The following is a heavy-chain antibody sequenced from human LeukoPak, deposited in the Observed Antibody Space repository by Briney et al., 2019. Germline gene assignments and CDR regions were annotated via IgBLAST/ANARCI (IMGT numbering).Heavy chain of an antibody. D-gene: IGHD6-19*01. CDR1: GYTFTTYG. Sequence: ASVKVSCKASGYTFTTYGVSWARQAPGQGREWRGWISAYNGNANYAQKLQGRVTMTTDTSTSTAYMELRGLRSDDTDVYYCARDQTAVAGKAVDYGGQETLVTVSS. CDR3: ARDQTAVAGKAVDY. V-gene: IGHV1-18*01. CDR2: ISAYNGNA. J-gene: IGHJ4*02.